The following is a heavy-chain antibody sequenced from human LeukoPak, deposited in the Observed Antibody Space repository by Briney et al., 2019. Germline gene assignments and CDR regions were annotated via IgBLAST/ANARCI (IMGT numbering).Heavy chain of an antibody. CDR1: GYTFTGYY. V-gene: IGHV1-2*02. Sequence: GASVKVSCKASGYTFTGYYIHWVRQAPGQGLEWMGWINPNSGGTNYAQKFQGRVTMTRDTSISTAYMELSRLTSDDTAVYYCGTLLSNGPFDYWGQGSLVTVSS. J-gene: IGHJ4*02. CDR3: GTLLSNGPFDY. CDR2: INPNSGGT.